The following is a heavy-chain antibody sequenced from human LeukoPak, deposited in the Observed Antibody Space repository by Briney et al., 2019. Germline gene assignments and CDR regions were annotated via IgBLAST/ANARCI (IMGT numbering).Heavy chain of an antibody. Sequence: GRSLRLSCAASGFTFSSYGMHWVRQAPGKGLEWVAVISYDGSNKYYADSVKGLFTISRDNSKNTLYLQMNSLRAEDTAVYYCGRFTRSGDSVYWGQGTLVTVSS. V-gene: IGHV3-30*03. CDR1: GFTFSSYG. CDR3: GRFTRSGDSVY. CDR2: ISYDGSNK. D-gene: IGHD7-27*01. J-gene: IGHJ4*02.